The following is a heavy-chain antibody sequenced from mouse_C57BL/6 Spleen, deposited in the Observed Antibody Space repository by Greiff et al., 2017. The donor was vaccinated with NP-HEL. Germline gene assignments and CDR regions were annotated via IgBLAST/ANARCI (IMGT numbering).Heavy chain of an antibody. CDR2: ISDGGSYT. CDR3: ARFYYGNSFYAMDY. Sequence: EVMLVESGGGLVKPGGSLKLSCAASGFTFSSYAMSWVRQTPEKRLEWVATISDGGSYTYYPDNVKGRFTISRDNAKNNLYLQMSHLKSEDTAMYYCARFYYGNSFYAMDYWGQGTSVTVSS. D-gene: IGHD2-1*01. V-gene: IGHV5-4*03. CDR1: GFTFSSYA. J-gene: IGHJ4*01.